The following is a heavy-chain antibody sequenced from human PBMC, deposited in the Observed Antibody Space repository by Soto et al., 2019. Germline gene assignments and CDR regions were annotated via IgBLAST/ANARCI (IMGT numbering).Heavy chain of an antibody. Sequence: QVQLVQSGAEVREPGASVKVSCKASGYTFTHYHVYWVRQAPGRGLEWLGMINPSGGSTTYAQNLQGRDTMTRDTSTNTVYMELSSLRSEDTAVYYCAREAINSSGYSRYFQHWGQGTLVTVSS. D-gene: IGHD3-22*01. V-gene: IGHV1-46*01. CDR3: AREAINSSGYSRYFQH. CDR2: INPSGGST. CDR1: GYTFTHYH. J-gene: IGHJ1*01.